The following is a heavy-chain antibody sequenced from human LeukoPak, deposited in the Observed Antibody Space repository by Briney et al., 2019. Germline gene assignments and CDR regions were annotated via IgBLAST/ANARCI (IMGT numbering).Heavy chain of an antibody. Sequence: GESLKISCKGSGYSFSSSWIGWVRQMPGKGLEWMGIIYPGDSDTKYSPSFQGRVTISVDKSISTAYLQWSSLKASDTAMYYCARLRGWFEVRAFDVWGQGTMVTVSS. J-gene: IGHJ3*01. CDR1: GYSFSSSW. CDR2: IYPGDSDT. CDR3: ARLRGWFEVRAFDV. V-gene: IGHV5-51*01. D-gene: IGHD6-19*01.